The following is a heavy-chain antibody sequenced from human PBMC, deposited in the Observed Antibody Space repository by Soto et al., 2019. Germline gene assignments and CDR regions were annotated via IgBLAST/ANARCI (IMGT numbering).Heavy chain of an antibody. J-gene: IGHJ1*01. CDR2: IYYSGST. Sequence: SETLSLTCTVSGGSISSGGYYWSWIRQHPGKGLEWIGYIYYSGSTYYNPSPKSRVTISVDTSKNQFSLKLSSVTAADTAVYYCARAFRYCSGGSCKTPAEYFQHWGQGTLVTVSS. D-gene: IGHD2-15*01. CDR1: GGSISSGGYY. V-gene: IGHV4-31*03. CDR3: ARAFRYCSGGSCKTPAEYFQH.